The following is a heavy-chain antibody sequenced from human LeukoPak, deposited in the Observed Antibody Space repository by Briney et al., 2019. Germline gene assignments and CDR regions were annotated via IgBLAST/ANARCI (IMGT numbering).Heavy chain of an antibody. CDR1: GYTFTGYY. Sequence: GASVKVSCKASGYTFTGYYMHWVRQAPGQGLEWMGWINPNSGGTNYAQKFQGRVTMTRDTSISTAYMELSRLRSDDTAVYYCASVHCSGGSCYSGGVRAFDIWGQGTMVTVSS. J-gene: IGHJ3*02. D-gene: IGHD2-15*01. CDR3: ASVHCSGGSCYSGGVRAFDI. CDR2: INPNSGGT. V-gene: IGHV1-2*02.